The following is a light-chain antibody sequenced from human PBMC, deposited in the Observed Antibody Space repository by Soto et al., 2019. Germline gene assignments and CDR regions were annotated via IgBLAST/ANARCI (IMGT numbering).Light chain of an antibody. Sequence: EIVLTQSPGTLSLSPGERATLSCRTGQSVSGNYLIWYQQKPGQPPRLLIYGVSSRATGIPDRFSGSGSGTDFTLTIRRLGPVDFAVYYCQQFSAFGRGTKVELK. V-gene: IGKV3-20*01. CDR1: QSVSGNY. CDR2: GVS. J-gene: IGKJ1*01. CDR3: QQFSA.